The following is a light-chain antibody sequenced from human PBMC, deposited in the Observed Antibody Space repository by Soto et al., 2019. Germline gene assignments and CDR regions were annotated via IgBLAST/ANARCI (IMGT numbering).Light chain of an antibody. V-gene: IGLV2-14*01. CDR3: SSYTGSSTYVV. CDR2: DVS. Sequence: QSALTQPASVSGSPGQSITISCTGNSSDVGGYNYVSWYQQHPGKAPKLMIYDVSTRPSGVSDRFSGSKSGNTASLTISGLQAEDEADYYCSSYTGSSTYVVFGGGTKLTVL. CDR1: SSDVGGYNY. J-gene: IGLJ2*01.